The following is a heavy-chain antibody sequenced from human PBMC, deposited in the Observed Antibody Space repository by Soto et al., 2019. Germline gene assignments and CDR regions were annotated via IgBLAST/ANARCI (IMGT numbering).Heavy chain of an antibody. J-gene: IGHJ3*02. CDR3: ARGLVVAATTDAFDI. V-gene: IGHV1-69*02. CDR1: GGTFSSYT. CDR2: IIPILGIA. D-gene: IGHD2-15*01. Sequence: GASVKVSCKASGGTFSSYTISWVRQAPGQGLEWMGRIIPILGIANYAQKFQGRVTITADKSTSTAYMELSSLRSEDTAVYYCARGLVVAATTDAFDIWGQGTMVTVSS.